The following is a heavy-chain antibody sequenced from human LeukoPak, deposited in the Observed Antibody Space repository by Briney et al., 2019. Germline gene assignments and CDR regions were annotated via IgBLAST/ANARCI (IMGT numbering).Heavy chain of an antibody. Sequence: GGSLRLSCAAPGFTFSSYWMSWVRQAPGKGLEWVANIKQDGSEKYYVDSVKGRFTISRDNAKNSLYLQMNNLRVEDTAMYYCARAPVATPSEFDYWGQGTLVTVSS. J-gene: IGHJ4*02. CDR1: GFTFSSYW. CDR3: ARAPVATPSEFDY. V-gene: IGHV3-7*03. D-gene: IGHD5-12*01. CDR2: IKQDGSEK.